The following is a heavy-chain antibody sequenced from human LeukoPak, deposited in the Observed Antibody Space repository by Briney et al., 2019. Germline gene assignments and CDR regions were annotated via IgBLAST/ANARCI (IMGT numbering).Heavy chain of an antibody. Sequence: GGSLRLSCAPSGFTFSSYGMHWVRQAPGKGLEWVAFIQYDGSNKYYADSVKGRFTISRDNSKNTLYLQMNSLRAEDTAVYYCAKDPGIAVAVPDYWGQGTLATVSS. J-gene: IGHJ4*02. V-gene: IGHV3-30*02. CDR3: AKDPGIAVAVPDY. CDR1: GFTFSSYG. D-gene: IGHD6-19*01. CDR2: IQYDGSNK.